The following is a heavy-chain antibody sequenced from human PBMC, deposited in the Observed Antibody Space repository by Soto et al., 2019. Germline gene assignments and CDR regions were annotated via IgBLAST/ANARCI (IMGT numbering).Heavy chain of an antibody. Sequence: GASVKVSCKASGFTFIRSAVQWVRQARGQRLEWVGWTVVASGNTNYAQKFQDRVTITRDMSTSTAYMDLRSLRSEDTAVYYCAADPMPTSYYYYDMDVWGQGTTVTVSS. V-gene: IGHV1-58*01. CDR2: TVVASGNT. CDR1: GFTFIRSA. D-gene: IGHD2-2*01. J-gene: IGHJ6*02. CDR3: AADPMPTSYYYYDMDV.